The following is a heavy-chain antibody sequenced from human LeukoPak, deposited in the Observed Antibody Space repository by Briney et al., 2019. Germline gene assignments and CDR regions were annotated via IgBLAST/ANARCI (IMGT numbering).Heavy chain of an antibody. CDR2: IASSGSSM. J-gene: IGHJ4*02. CDR1: GFAFSSYA. CDR3: ARAGRDYYGSGYYFDY. V-gene: IGHV3-48*03. D-gene: IGHD3-10*01. Sequence: PGGSLRLSCAASGFAFSSYAMNWVRQAPGKGLEWVSYIASSGSSMYYADSVKGRFTISRDNAKNSLYLQMNSLRAEDTAVYYCARAGRDYYGSGYYFDYWGQGTLVTVSS.